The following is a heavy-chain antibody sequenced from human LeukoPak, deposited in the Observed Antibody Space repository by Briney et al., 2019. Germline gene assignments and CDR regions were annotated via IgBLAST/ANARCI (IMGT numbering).Heavy chain of an antibody. Sequence: PGGSLRLSCAASGFTFSSYAMHWVRQAPGKGLEWVAVISYDGSNKYYADSVKGRFTISRDNAKNSLYLQMNSLRAEDTGLYYCANPGGYSSGSGYALDIWGQGTMVTVSS. CDR2: ISYDGSNK. D-gene: IGHD5-18*01. CDR1: GFTFSSYA. V-gene: IGHV3-30-3*01. J-gene: IGHJ3*02. CDR3: ANPGGYSSGSGYALDI.